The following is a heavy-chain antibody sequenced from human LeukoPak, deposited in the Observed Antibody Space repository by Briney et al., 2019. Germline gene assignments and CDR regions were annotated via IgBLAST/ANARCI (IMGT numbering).Heavy chain of an antibody. CDR3: ARHPVLRFLASYPDY. CDR2: IYPGDSDT. V-gene: IGHV5-51*01. CDR1: GYSFTSYW. J-gene: IGHJ4*02. Sequence: GESLKISFKGSGYSFTSYWIGWVRQMPGKGLEWMGIIYPGDSDTRYSPSFQGQVTISADKSISTAYLQWSSLKASDTAMYYCARHPVLRFLASYPDYWGQGTLVTVSS. D-gene: IGHD3-3*01.